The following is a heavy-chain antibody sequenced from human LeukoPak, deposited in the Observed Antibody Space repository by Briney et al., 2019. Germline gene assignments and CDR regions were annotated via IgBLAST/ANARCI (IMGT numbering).Heavy chain of an antibody. CDR1: GGSISSYY. CDR3: ARHGAFYYFDY. CDR2: LYYSGNT. Sequence: PETLSLTCTVSGGSISSYYWSWIRQPPGKGLERIGYLYYSGNTNYNPSLKSRVTISVDTSKNQFSLKLSSVTAADTAVYYCARHGAFYYFDYWGQGTLVTVSS. V-gene: IGHV4-59*08. J-gene: IGHJ4*02. D-gene: IGHD1-26*01.